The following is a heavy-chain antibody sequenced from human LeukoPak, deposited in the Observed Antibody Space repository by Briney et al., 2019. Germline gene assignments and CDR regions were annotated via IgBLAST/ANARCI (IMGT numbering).Heavy chain of an antibody. V-gene: IGHV3-11*04. CDR2: ISSSGSTI. Sequence: GRSLRLSCAASGFTFSDYYMSWIRQAPGKGLEWVSYISSSGSTIYYADSVKGRFTISRDNAKNSLYLQMNSLRAEDTAVYYCARDRWRYYMDVWGKGTTVTVSS. D-gene: IGHD5-24*01. CDR1: GFTFSDYY. CDR3: ARDRWRYYMDV. J-gene: IGHJ6*03.